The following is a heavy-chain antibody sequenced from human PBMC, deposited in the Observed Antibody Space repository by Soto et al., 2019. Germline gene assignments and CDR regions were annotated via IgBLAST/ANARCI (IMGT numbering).Heavy chain of an antibody. CDR2: IHHGGNS. V-gene: IGHV4-4*02. D-gene: IGHD6-25*01. CDR3: ARGESQQQRDY. CDR1: GDSIISDEW. J-gene: IGHJ4*02. Sequence: QVQLQESGPGLVKPSGTLSLTCAVSGDSIISDEWWSWVRQAPGEGLEWIGEIHHGGNSRYNPSLKSRVIISVDRSKNQFSLNLTSVTDADTAVYYCARGESQQQRDYWGQGTLVTVSS.